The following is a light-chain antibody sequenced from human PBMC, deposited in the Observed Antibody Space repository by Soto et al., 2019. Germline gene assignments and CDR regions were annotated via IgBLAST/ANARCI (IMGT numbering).Light chain of an antibody. V-gene: IGLV2-23*01. CDR3: CSFAGSSPV. CDR2: EGS. CDR1: SSDVGSYNL. Sequence: QSVLTQPASVSGSPGQSITISCTGTSSDVGSYNLVSWYQQHPGKAPKHMIYEGSKRPSGVSNRFSGSKSGNTASLTISGLQAEDEADYYCCSFAGSSPVFGGGTKLTVL. J-gene: IGLJ2*01.